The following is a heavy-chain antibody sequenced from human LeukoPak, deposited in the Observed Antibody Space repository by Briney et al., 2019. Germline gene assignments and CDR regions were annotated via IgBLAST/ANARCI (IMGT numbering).Heavy chain of an antibody. CDR2: IRSKAYDGTT. Sequence: GGSLRLSCTASGFRFSDYGMSWVRQAPGKGLEWVGFIRSKAYDGTTEYAASVKGRFSISRDDSKSIAYLQMNSLKTEDTAVYYCSRDYWGYSYGYSNYWGQGTLVTVSS. D-gene: IGHD5-18*01. V-gene: IGHV3-49*04. CDR3: SRDYWGYSYGYSNY. CDR1: GFRFSDYG. J-gene: IGHJ4*02.